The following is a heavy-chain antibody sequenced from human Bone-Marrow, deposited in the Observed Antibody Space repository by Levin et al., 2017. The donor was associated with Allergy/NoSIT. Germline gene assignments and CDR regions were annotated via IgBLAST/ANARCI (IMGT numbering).Heavy chain of an antibody. CDR1: GFTFSSYA. V-gene: IGHV3-23*01. D-gene: IGHD3-3*01. Sequence: GESLKISCAASGFTFSSYAMSWVRQAPGKGLEWVSAISGSGCSTYYADSVKGRFTISRDNSKNTLYLQMNSLRAEDTAVYYCAKGSRITIFGVVIAHDAFDIWGQGTMVTVSA. J-gene: IGHJ3*02. CDR2: ISGSGCST. CDR3: AKGSRITIFGVVIAHDAFDI.